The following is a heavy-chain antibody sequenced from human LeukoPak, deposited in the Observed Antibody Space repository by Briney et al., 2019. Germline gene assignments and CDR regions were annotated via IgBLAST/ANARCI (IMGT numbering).Heavy chain of an antibody. D-gene: IGHD1-26*01. CDR2: INPNSGGT. CDR3: ARDLRRSPRGAFDI. CDR1: GYTFTDYY. Sequence: ASVKVSCKASGYTFTDYYMHWVRQAPGQGLEWMGWINPNSGGTNYAQKFQGRVTMTRDTSISTAYMELSRLRSDDTAVYYCARDLRRSPRGAFDIWGQGTMVTVSS. J-gene: IGHJ3*02. V-gene: IGHV1-2*02.